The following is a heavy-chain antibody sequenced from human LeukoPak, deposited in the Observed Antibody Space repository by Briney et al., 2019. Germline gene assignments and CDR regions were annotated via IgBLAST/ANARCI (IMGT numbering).Heavy chain of an antibody. Sequence: GALRLSCAASGFTFSSYAMSWVRQAPGKGLEWVSAISGSGDSTYYADSVKGRFTISSDNSKNTLYLQMNSLRAEDTAVYYCAKVAGYSTPYYFDYWGQGTLVTVSS. D-gene: IGHD2-15*01. J-gene: IGHJ4*02. CDR1: GFTFSSYA. CDR2: ISGSGDST. V-gene: IGHV3-23*01. CDR3: AKVAGYSTPYYFDY.